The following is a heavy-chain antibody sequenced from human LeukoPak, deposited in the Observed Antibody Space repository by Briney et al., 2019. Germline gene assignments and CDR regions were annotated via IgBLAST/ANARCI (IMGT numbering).Heavy chain of an antibody. CDR3: AKGPGPLGYGEELDY. CDR2: ISGSGGST. V-gene: IGHV3-23*01. CDR1: GFTFSSYA. D-gene: IGHD4-17*01. J-gene: IGHJ4*02. Sequence: GGSLRLSCAASGFTFSSYAMSWVRQAPGKGLEWVSAISGSGGSTYYADSVKGRFTISRDNSKNTLYLQMNSLRAEDTAVYYCAKGPGPLGYGEELDYWGQGTLVTVSS.